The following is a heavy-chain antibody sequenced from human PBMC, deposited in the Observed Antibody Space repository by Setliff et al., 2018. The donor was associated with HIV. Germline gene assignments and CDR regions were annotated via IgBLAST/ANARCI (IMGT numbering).Heavy chain of an antibody. D-gene: IGHD3-9*01. CDR3: AKTIGRYFDIFDN. Sequence: SETLSLTCAVYDGSFSAYYWSWIRQPPGKGLEWIGEINHSGSTNHNPSLKSRVTTSVDTPKNQFSLKLNSVTAADTAVYYCAKTIGRYFDIFDNWGQGTLVTVSS. CDR2: INHSGST. CDR1: DGSFSAYY. V-gene: IGHV4-34*01. J-gene: IGHJ4*02.